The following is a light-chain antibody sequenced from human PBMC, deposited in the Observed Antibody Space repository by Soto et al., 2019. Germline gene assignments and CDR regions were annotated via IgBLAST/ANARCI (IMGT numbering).Light chain of an antibody. V-gene: IGKV3-11*01. Sequence: EIVLTQSPATLSLSPGERATLSCRASQNVSSYLAWYQQKPGQAPRLLIYDASNRATGIPARFSGSGSGTDFALTISNLEPEDFAVYYCQQRSNSLTFGGATKVEIK. J-gene: IGKJ4*01. CDR1: QNVSSY. CDR2: DAS. CDR3: QQRSNSLT.